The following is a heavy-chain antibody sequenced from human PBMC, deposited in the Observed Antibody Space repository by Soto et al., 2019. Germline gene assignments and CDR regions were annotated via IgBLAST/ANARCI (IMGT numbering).Heavy chain of an antibody. V-gene: IGHV3-30*03. J-gene: IGHJ6*02. CDR1: GFTFSSYG. CDR3: VGGDSEGYYYSYGMDV. D-gene: IGHD4-17*01. CDR2: ISYDGSNK. Sequence: QVQLVESGGGVVQPGRSLRLSCAASGFTFSSYGMHWVRQAPGKGLEWVAVISYDGSNKYYADSVKGRFTISRDNSKNTLYLQMNSLRAEDTAVYYCVGGDSEGYYYSYGMDVWGQGTTVTVSS.